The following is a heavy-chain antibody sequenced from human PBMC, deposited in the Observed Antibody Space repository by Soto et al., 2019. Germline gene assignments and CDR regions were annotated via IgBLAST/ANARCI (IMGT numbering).Heavy chain of an antibody. Sequence: QMQLVQSGPEVKKPGTSVKVSCKASGFTFTSSAVQWVRQARGQHLEWIGWIVVGSGNTNYAQKFQERVTITRDMSTSTAYMELSSLRSEDTAVYYCAADMEWGYNHYYYSYGMDVWGQGTTVTVSS. V-gene: IGHV1-58*01. CDR1: GFTFTSSA. CDR3: AADMEWGYNHYYYSYGMDV. J-gene: IGHJ6*02. CDR2: IVVGSGNT. D-gene: IGHD3-3*01.